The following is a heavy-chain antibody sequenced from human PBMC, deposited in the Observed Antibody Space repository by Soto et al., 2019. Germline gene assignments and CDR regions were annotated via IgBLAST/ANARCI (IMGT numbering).Heavy chain of an antibody. D-gene: IGHD1-1*01. CDR3: ARDGWTPRYPYYYYMDV. J-gene: IGHJ6*03. V-gene: IGHV3-11*01. CDR2: ISSSGSTI. CDR1: GFTFSDYY. Sequence: GGSLRLSCAASGFTFSDYYMSWIRQAPGKGLEWVSYISSSGSTIYYADCVKGRFTISRDNAKNSLYLQMNSLRAEDTAVYYCARDGWTPRYPYYYYMDVWGKGTTVTVSS.